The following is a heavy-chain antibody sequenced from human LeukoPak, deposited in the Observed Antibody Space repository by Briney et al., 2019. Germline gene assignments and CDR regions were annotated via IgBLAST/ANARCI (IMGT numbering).Heavy chain of an antibody. V-gene: IGHV1-18*01. CDR3: ARGWMNMPRGVIIARPALLLDY. D-gene: IGHD3-10*01. CDR1: GYTFTTYD. Sequence: GASVTVTFKASGYTFTTYDINWVRQASGQRLDRMEFINYHKSYTNHAQKFQGRVTVTTGTATSTAYMKLRRMRSDDTAVYYCARGWMNMPRGVIIARPALLLDYWGQGTLLTVSS. J-gene: IGHJ4*02. CDR2: INYHKSYT.